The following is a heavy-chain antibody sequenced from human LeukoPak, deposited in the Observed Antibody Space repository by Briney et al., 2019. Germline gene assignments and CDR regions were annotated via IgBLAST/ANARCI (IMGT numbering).Heavy chain of an antibody. J-gene: IGHJ6*03. CDR1: GFTFSSYA. CDR3: ASGLGYCSGGSCEVYYYYYYMDV. D-gene: IGHD2-15*01. CDR2: ISYDGSNK. V-gene: IGHV3-30*04. Sequence: GGSLRLSCAASGFTFSSYAMHWVRQAPGKGLEWVAVISYDGSNKYYADSVKGRFTISRDNAKNSLYLQMNSLRAEDTAVYYCASGLGYCSGGSCEVYYYYYYMDVWGKGTTVTVSS.